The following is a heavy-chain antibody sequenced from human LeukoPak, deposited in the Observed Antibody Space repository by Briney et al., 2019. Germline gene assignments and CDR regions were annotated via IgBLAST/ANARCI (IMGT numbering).Heavy chain of an antibody. CDR3: ARDQGDGWLQLFDY. V-gene: IGHV1-69*13. CDR1: GGTFSSYA. D-gene: IGHD5-24*01. Sequence: GASVKVSCKASGGTFSSYAISWVRQAPGQGLEWMGGIIPIFGTANYAQKFQGRVTITADESTSTAYMELSSLRSEDTAVYYCARDQGDGWLQLFDYWGQGTLVTVSS. CDR2: IIPIFGTA. J-gene: IGHJ4*02.